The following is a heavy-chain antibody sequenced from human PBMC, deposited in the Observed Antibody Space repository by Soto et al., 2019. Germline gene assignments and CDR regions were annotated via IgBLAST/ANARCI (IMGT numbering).Heavy chain of an antibody. CDR2: IDHSGSA. Sequence: QVQLQESGPGLVKPSQTLSLTCTVSAGSIRSGDYYWPWIRQPPGKGLEWIGYIDHSGSAYDNPSLKSRATISIDTANNQFSLKRTSVTAADTAVYYCAGELGTFYFDHWGQGTLVTVSS. CDR3: AGELGTFYFDH. CDR1: AGSIRSGDYY. D-gene: IGHD7-27*01. V-gene: IGHV4-30-4*01. J-gene: IGHJ4*02.